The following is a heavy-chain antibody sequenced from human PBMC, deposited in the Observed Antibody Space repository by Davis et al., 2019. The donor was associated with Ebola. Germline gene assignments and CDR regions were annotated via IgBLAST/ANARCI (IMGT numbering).Heavy chain of an antibody. CDR1: GGSFDSGGFY. D-gene: IGHD3-22*01. V-gene: IGHV4-31*03. Sequence: PSETLSLTCTASGGSFDSGGFYWSWIRQLPGKGLEWIGYVYYSGATYHNPSLTGRVTLSLDTSENRFSLNLYSVTAADTAVYYCARDLRYDSSGYDYYFYMDVWGKGTTVTVSS. CDR2: VYYSGAT. J-gene: IGHJ6*03. CDR3: ARDLRYDSSGYDYYFYMDV.